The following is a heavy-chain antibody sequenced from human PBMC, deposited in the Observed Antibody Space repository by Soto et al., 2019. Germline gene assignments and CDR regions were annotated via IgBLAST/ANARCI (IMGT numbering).Heavy chain of an antibody. J-gene: IGHJ6*02. V-gene: IGHV1-69*01. CDR2: IIPIFGTA. CDR1: GGTFSSYA. CDR3: ARDGSEGSNYYGMDV. Sequence: QVQLVQSGAEVKKPGSSVKVSCKASGGTFSSYAISWVRQAPGQGLEWMGGIIPIFGTANYAQKFQGRVTITADESTITAYMVLCSVRSEDTAVYYCARDGSEGSNYYGMDVCVHGTTVTVSS.